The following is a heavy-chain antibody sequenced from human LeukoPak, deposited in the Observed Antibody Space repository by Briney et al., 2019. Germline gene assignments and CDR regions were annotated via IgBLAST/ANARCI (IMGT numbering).Heavy chain of an antibody. D-gene: IGHD3-9*01. Sequence: PGGSLRLSCAASGFTFSTYGMNWVRQAPGKGLEWVSAISGSGGGTYYADSVKGRFTISRDNSKNTLYLQMNSLRAEDTAVYYCATFGYFDWLPFFYYYYGMDVWGQGTTVTVSS. CDR2: ISGSGGGT. V-gene: IGHV3-23*01. CDR1: GFTFSTYG. CDR3: ATFGYFDWLPFFYYYYGMDV. J-gene: IGHJ6*02.